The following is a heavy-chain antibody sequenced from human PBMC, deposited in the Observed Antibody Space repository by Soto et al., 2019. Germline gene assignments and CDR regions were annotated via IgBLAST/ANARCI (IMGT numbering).Heavy chain of an antibody. J-gene: IGHJ4*02. D-gene: IGHD2-15*01. CDR1: GASLSSISYY. V-gene: IGHV4-39*01. CDR2: IFFTGNI. CDR3: ATRTCTGRRCYPPGFDS. Sequence: SETLSLTCTVSGASLSSISYYWGWIRQPPGKGLEWVGSIFFTGNIYYNPSLKSRVTISVDTSRNQFSLMVNSVTAADTAVYYCATRTCTGRRCYPPGFDSSGPGALVTVSS.